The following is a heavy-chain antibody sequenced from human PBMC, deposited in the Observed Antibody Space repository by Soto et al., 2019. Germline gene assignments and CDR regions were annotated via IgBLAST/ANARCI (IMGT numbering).Heavy chain of an antibody. Sequence: EVQLVESGGGLAQPGGSRRLSCAASGFTFSSYEMNWVRQAPGKGLEWVSYISSSGTTIYYADSVKGRFTISRDNAKNSLHLQMNSLRAEDTAVYYCARERLLYASSWTGYLDYWGQGSLCTVSS. CDR3: ARERLLYASSWTGYLDY. V-gene: IGHV3-48*03. CDR2: ISSSGTTI. D-gene: IGHD6-6*01. CDR1: GFTFSSYE. J-gene: IGHJ4*02.